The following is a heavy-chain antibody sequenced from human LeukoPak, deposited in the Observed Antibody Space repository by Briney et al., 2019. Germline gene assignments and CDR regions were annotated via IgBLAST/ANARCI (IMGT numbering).Heavy chain of an antibody. V-gene: IGHV4-39*07. CDR1: GGSISSSSYY. CDR2: NYYSGST. Sequence: ETLSLTCTVSGGSISSSSYYWGWIRQPPGKGLEWIGSNYYSGSTYYNPSLKSRVTISVDTSKNQFSLKLSSVTAADTAVYYCARDLRDSSPPNWFDPWGQGTLVTVSS. CDR3: ARDLRDSSPPNWFDP. J-gene: IGHJ5*02. D-gene: IGHD3-22*01.